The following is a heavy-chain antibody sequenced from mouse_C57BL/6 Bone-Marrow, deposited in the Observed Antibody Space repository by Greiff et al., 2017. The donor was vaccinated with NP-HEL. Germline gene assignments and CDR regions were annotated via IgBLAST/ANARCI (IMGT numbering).Heavy chain of an antibody. D-gene: IGHD1-1*01. J-gene: IGHJ3*01. CDR3: ARQPAYDEGSSRDWFAY. V-gene: IGHV5-6*01. Sequence: VQLKESGGDLVKPGGSLKLSCAASGFTFSSYGMSWVRQTPDKRLEWVATISSGGSYTYYPDSVKGRFTISRDTAKNTLYLQMRCLKSEDTAMYDCARQPAYDEGSSRDWFAYWGQGTLVTVSA. CDR2: ISSGGSYT. CDR1: GFTFSSYG.